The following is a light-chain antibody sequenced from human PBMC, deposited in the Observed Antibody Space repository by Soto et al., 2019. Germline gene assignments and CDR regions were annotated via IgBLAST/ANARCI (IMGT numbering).Light chain of an antibody. CDR3: HQYNNWPPS. CDR1: QSVSSS. CDR2: GAS. Sequence: EIVLTQSPATLSLSPGERATLSCGASQSVSSSYLAWYQQKPGQAPRLLIFGASSRATGIPARFSGSGSGTEFTLTISSLQSEDFAVYYCHQYNNWPPSFGGGTKVDIK. J-gene: IGKJ4*01. V-gene: IGKV3D-15*01.